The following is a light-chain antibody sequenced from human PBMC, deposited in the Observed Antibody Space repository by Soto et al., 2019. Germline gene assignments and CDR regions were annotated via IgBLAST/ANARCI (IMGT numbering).Light chain of an antibody. CDR2: SSN. CDR3: AAWDDSLSGRV. V-gene: IGLV1-47*02. CDR1: SSNIGTNH. Sequence: QSVLTQPPSASGTPGQRGTISCSGSSSNIGTNHVYWYQQLPGTAPKLLMYSSNQRPSGVPDRFSGSKSGTSASLAISGLRSEDEADYYCAAWDDSLSGRVFGGGTKLTVL. J-gene: IGLJ3*02.